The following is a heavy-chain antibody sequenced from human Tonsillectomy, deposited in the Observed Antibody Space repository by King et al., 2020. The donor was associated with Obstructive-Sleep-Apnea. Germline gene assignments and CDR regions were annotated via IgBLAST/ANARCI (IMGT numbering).Heavy chain of an antibody. V-gene: IGHV3-15*01. CDR1: GFTFSNAR. Sequence: VQLVESGGGLVKPGGSLRLSCAASGFTFSNARMSWVRQAPGKGLEWGGRIKIKTDGGTTDYAAPLKGRFTISRDDSKNTLYLQMNSLKTEDTAVYYCTTESYMAAANWFDPWGQGTLVTVSS. CDR2: IKIKTDGGTT. CDR3: TTESYMAAANWFDP. D-gene: IGHD6-13*01. J-gene: IGHJ5*02.